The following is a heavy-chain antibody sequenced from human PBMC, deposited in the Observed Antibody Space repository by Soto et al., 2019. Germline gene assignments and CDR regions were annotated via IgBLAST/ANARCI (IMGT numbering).Heavy chain of an antibody. CDR3: STDIGIYGFDF. Sequence: EVQLVESGGGLVKPGGSLRLSCVASGLSFTNAWMTWFRQAPGKGLEWVGRIKSRTDGGTPDYAAPVKGRFTISRDDSQNTLYLHMYSLTTEDTAIYHCSTDIGIYGFDFWGQGTTVTVSS. CDR1: GLSFTNAW. D-gene: IGHD1-26*01. J-gene: IGHJ6*02. V-gene: IGHV3-15*01. CDR2: IKSRTDGGTP.